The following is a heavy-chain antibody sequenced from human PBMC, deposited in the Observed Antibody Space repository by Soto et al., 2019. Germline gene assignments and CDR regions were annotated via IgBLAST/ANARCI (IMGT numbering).Heavy chain of an antibody. CDR3: ARGPYSSSLSTYWYFDY. CDR1: GYTFTSYG. J-gene: IGHJ4*02. Sequence: QVQLVQSGAEVKKPGASVKVSCKASGYTFTSYGISWVRQAPGQGLEWMGWISAYNGNTNYAQKLQGRVTMTPDTSTSTAYMELWSLRSNDTAVYYCARGPYSSSLSTYWYFDYWGQGTLVTVSS. D-gene: IGHD6-13*01. V-gene: IGHV1-18*01. CDR2: ISAYNGNT.